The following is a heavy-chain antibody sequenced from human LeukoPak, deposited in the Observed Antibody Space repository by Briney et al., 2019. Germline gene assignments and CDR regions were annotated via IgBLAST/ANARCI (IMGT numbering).Heavy chain of an antibody. V-gene: IGHV3-33*01. CDR2: IWHDGSHK. Sequence: GGSLRLSCAASGFSFDTYAMHWVRQAPGQGLEWVALIWHDGSHKFYSNSVRGQFTISRDNSKNTVYLQMNNLRPDDTAVYYCARDIFGSGSYPDFWGQGTLVTVSS. J-gene: IGHJ4*02. CDR3: ARDIFGSGSYPDF. D-gene: IGHD3-10*01. CDR1: GFSFDTYA.